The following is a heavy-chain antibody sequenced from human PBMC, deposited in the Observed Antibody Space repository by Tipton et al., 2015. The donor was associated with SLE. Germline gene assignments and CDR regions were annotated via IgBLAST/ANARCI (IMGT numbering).Heavy chain of an antibody. D-gene: IGHD2-8*01. CDR2: IYHSGST. V-gene: IGHV4-38-2*02. J-gene: IGHJ4*02. CDR1: GFTFSSYE. CDR3: ARDNGDSFDY. Sequence: LRLSCAASGFTFSSYEMNWVRQAPGKGLEWIGSIYHSGSTFYYPSLKSRVTISVDTSKNQFSLKLSSVIAADTAVYYCARDNGDSFDYWGQGTLVTVSS.